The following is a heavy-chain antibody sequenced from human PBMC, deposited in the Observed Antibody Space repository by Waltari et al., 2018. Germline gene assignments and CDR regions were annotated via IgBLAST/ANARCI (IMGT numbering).Heavy chain of an antibody. V-gene: IGHV4-59*11. J-gene: IGHJ5*02. D-gene: IGHD2-15*01. CDR1: GGSISSHY. CDR3: ARLCSGGACRNWFDP. Sequence: QVQLQESGPGLVKPSETLSLTCTISGGSISSHYWSWIRQPPGKGLEWIGYIYYSGSTNYNPSPKSRVAISMDTSKKQFSLKVNSVTAADTAVYYCARLCSGGACRNWFDPWGPGTLVTVSS. CDR2: IYYSGST.